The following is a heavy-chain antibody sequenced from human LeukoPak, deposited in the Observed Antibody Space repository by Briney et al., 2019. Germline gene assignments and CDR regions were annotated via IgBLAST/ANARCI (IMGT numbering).Heavy chain of an antibody. V-gene: IGHV3-9*01. CDR1: GFTFSNYW. D-gene: IGHD3-10*01. Sequence: GGSLRLSCAASGFTFSNYWMHWVRQAPGKGLEWVSGISWNSGSIGYADSVKGRFTISRDNAKNSLYLQMNSLRAEDTALYYCAKGGYGSGSFVDYWGQGTLVTVSS. J-gene: IGHJ4*02. CDR2: ISWNSGSI. CDR3: AKGGYGSGSFVDY.